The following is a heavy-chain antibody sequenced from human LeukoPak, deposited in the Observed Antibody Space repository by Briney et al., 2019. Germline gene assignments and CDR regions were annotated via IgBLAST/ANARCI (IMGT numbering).Heavy chain of an antibody. CDR2: INPNSGGT. Sequence: ASVKVSCKASGYTFTGYYMHWVRQAPGQGLEGMGWINPNSGGTNYAQKFQGRVTMTRDTSISTAYMELSRLRSDDTAVYYCARLVSGYYYFDYWGQGTLVTVSS. D-gene: IGHD3-22*01. V-gene: IGHV1-2*02. J-gene: IGHJ4*02. CDR1: GYTFTGYY. CDR3: ARLVSGYYYFDY.